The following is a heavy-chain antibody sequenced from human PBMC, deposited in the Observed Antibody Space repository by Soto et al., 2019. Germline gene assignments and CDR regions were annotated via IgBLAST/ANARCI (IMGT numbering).Heavy chain of an antibody. CDR1: GYPFDTYG. CDR2: ISAYNGQT. V-gene: IGHV1-18*01. D-gene: IGHD3-3*01. Sequence: ASVKVSCKASGYPFDTYGINWVRQAPGQRPEWMGWISAYNGQTDYAQNFQGRVTMATDTSTNTAYMELRNLRSDDTAVYYCARDTHEFWNSYFFDPCGQGTMVTV. J-gene: IGHJ5*02. CDR3: ARDTHEFWNSYFFDP.